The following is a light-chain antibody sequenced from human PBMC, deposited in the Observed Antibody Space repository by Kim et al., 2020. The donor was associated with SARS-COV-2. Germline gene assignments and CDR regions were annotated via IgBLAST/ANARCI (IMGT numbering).Light chain of an antibody. Sequence: SPGQAATITCSGDKLGNSYACWFQQRPGQSPVLVIYQDSKRPSGIPERFSGSNSGNTATLTISGTQALDEADYYCQAWDSSTGVFGTGTKVTVL. CDR1: KLGNSY. CDR2: QDS. J-gene: IGLJ1*01. CDR3: QAWDSSTGV. V-gene: IGLV3-1*01.